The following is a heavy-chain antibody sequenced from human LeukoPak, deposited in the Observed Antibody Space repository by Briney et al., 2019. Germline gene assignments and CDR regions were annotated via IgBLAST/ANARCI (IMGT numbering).Heavy chain of an antibody. V-gene: IGHV4-61*02. J-gene: IGHJ4*02. CDR2: IYTSGST. CDR3: AADKNDFWSGYRVFDY. Sequence: SETLSLTCTVSGGSISSGSYYWSWIRQPAGKGLEWIGRIYTSGSTNYNPSLKSRVTISVDTSKNQFSLKLSSVTAADTAVYYRAADKNDFWSGYRVFDYWGQGTLVTVSS. CDR1: GGSISSGSYY. D-gene: IGHD3-3*01.